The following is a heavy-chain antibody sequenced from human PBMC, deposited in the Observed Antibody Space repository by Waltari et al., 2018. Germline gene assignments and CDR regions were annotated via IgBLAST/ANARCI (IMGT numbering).Heavy chain of an antibody. D-gene: IGHD1-26*01. V-gene: IGHV1-2*02. CDR3: ARVVSGSYLLGGNYYYGMDV. CDR2: MDQDSGGT. J-gene: IGHJ6*02. Sequence: QVQLVQSGAEVKKPGASVKVSCKASGYTFTGYYMHWVRQAPGQGLGWMGGMDQDSGGTEYEQKLQGRVNRSRDTSISTDYMELSRLRSDDTAVYYCARVVSGSYLLGGNYYYGMDVWGQGTTVTVSS. CDR1: GYTFTGYY.